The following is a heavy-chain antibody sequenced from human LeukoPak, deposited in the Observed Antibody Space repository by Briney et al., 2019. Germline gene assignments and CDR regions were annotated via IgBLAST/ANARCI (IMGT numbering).Heavy chain of an antibody. CDR1: GGSISSGGYY. CDR3: ARVHQATTNYFDY. V-gene: IGHV4-31*03. Sequence: SETLSLTCTVSGGSISSGGYYWSWIRQHPGKGLGWIGYIYYSGSTYYNPSLKSRVTISVDTSKNQFSLKLSSVTAADTAVYYCARVHQATTNYFDYWGQGTLVTVSS. D-gene: IGHD1-26*01. CDR2: IYYSGST. J-gene: IGHJ4*02.